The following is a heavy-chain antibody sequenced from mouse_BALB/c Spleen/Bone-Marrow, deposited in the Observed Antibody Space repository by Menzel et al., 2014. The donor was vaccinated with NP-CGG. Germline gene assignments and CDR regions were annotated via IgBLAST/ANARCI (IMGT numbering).Heavy chain of an antibody. Sequence: VQLQQSGPQLVRPGASVKISCKASGYSFTSYWMHWVKQRPGQGLEWIGMIGPSDSETRLNQKFKDKATLTVDKSSSTAYMQLSSPTSEDSAVYYCARGDDGYYGDYWGQGTTLTVSS. J-gene: IGHJ2*01. D-gene: IGHD2-3*01. CDR2: IGPSDSET. CDR1: GYSFTSYW. V-gene: IGHV1S126*01. CDR3: ARGDDGYYGDY.